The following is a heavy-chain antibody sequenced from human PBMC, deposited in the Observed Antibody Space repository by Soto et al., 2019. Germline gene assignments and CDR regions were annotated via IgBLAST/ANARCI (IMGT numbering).Heavy chain of an antibody. J-gene: IGHJ4*02. V-gene: IGHV3-48*02. CDR2: ISSSSSTI. Sequence: EVQLVESGGGLVQPGGSLRLSCAASGFTFSSYSMNWVRQAPGKGLEWGSYISSSSSTIYYADSVKGRFTISRDNAKNSLYLQMNSLRDEDTAVYYCARDPSWGAVAVNFDYWGQGTLVTVSS. CDR3: ARDPSWGAVAVNFDY. CDR1: GFTFSSYS. D-gene: IGHD6-19*01.